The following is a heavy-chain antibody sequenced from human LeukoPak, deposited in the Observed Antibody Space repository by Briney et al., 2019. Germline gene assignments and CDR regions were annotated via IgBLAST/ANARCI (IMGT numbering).Heavy chain of an antibody. CDR2: ISGDGVST. Sequence: GGSLRLSCVTSGFPISGFAMHWVRQAPGQGLEWVSLISGDGVSTFFTDSVKGRFSVSRDNSKNYLYLEMRSLRTEDTAMYYCARESEKFDYWGQGTLVAVSS. CDR3: ARESEKFDY. J-gene: IGHJ4*02. CDR1: GFPISGFA. V-gene: IGHV3-43*02.